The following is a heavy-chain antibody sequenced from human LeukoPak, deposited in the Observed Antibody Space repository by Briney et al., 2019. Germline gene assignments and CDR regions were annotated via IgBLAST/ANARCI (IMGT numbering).Heavy chain of an antibody. CDR3: GRDGVGSGSYSYYYYYYMDV. CDR2: ISAYNGNT. J-gene: IGHJ6*03. V-gene: IGHV1-18*01. CDR1: GYTFTSYG. Sequence: ASVKVSCKASGYTFTSYGISWVRQAPGQGLEWMGCISAYNGNTNYAQKLQGRVTMPTDTSTSTPYLQLRSLRSDDTAVYYCGRDGVGSGSYSYYYYYYMDVWGKGTTVTVSS. D-gene: IGHD3-10*01.